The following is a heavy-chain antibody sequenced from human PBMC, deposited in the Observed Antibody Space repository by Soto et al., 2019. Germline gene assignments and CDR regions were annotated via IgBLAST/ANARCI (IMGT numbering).Heavy chain of an antibody. CDR2: IVSNDEK. CDR1: GFSLSNARMG. J-gene: IGHJ4*02. Sequence: QVTLKESGPVLGKPTETLTLTCTVSGFSLSNARMGVSWIRQPPGKALEWIAHIVSNDEKSYSTSLKSRLTISKDTSKSQVVLTMTNMDPVDTATYYRARFVDTAMVEDYWGQGTLVTVSS. D-gene: IGHD5-18*01. V-gene: IGHV2-26*01. CDR3: ARFVDTAMVEDY.